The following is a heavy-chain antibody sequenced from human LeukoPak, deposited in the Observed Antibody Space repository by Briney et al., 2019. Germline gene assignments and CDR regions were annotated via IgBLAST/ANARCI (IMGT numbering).Heavy chain of an antibody. V-gene: IGHV3-21*01. D-gene: IGHD2-2*02. CDR2: ISGSNGYI. CDR3: ARDSGGKYQLRYLTYFDY. Sequence: TGGSLRLSCAASGFTFSSYSMNWVRRAPGKGLEWVSSISGSNGYIYYADSVKGRFTISRDNAKNSLYLQMNSLRAEDTAVYYCARDSGGKYQLRYLTYFDYWGQGTLVTVSS. CDR1: GFTFSSYS. J-gene: IGHJ4*02.